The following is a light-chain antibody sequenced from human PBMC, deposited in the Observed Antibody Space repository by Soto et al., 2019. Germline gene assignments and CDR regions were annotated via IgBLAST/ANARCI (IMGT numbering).Light chain of an antibody. V-gene: IGLV2-14*01. J-gene: IGLJ2*01. CDR3: SSYTSSSTLAV. CDR2: EVS. CDR1: SSDVGDYNY. Sequence: QSVLTQPASVSGSPGQSITISCTGTSSDVGDYNYVSWYQQVPGKAPKLMISEVSNRPSGVSYRFSGSKSGNTASLTISGLQAEDEADYYCSSYTSSSTLAVFGGGTQLTVL.